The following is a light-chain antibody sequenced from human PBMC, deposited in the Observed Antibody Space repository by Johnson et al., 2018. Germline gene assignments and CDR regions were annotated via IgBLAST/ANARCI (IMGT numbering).Light chain of an antibody. CDR1: SSNIGNNY. CDR2: ENN. CDR3: GTWDSRLGAGNV. J-gene: IGLJ1*01. Sequence: QSVLTQPPSVSAAPGQKVTISCSGSSSNIGNNYVSWYQQLPGTAPKLLIYENNKRPSGIPDRFSGSKSGTSATLGITGLQTGDEADYYCGTWDSRLGAGNVVGTGTKVTVL. V-gene: IGLV1-51*02.